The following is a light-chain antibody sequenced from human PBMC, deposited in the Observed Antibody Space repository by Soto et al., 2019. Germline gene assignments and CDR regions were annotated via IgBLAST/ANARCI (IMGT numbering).Light chain of an antibody. J-gene: IGLJ1*01. CDR3: SSSTSRFTFNYV. V-gene: IGLV2-14*01. CDR2: EVT. CDR1: SSDVGGYNY. Sequence: QSALTQPASVSGSPGQSITISCTGTSSDVGGYNYVSWYQQYPGKAPKILIYEVTTRPSGVSDRFSGSKSGNTASLTISGLQAEDDADYYCSSSTSRFTFNYVFGTGTKLTVL.